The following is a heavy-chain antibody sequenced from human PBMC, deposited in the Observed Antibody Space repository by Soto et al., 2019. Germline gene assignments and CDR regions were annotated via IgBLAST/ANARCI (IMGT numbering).Heavy chain of an antibody. V-gene: IGHV4-59*08. CDR1: GGSISSYY. Sequence: SETLSLTCTVSGGSISSYYWSWIRQPPGKGLEWIGYIYYSGSTNYNPSLKSRVTISVDTSKNQFSLKLSSVTAADTAVYYCARQANDYGDYDAWFDPWDQGTLVTVS. D-gene: IGHD4-17*01. CDR2: IYYSGST. CDR3: ARQANDYGDYDAWFDP. J-gene: IGHJ5*02.